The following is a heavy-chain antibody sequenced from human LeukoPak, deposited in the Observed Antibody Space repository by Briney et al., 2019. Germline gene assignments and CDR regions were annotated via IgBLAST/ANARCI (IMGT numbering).Heavy chain of an antibody. V-gene: IGHV3-21*01. CDR2: ISSSSSYI. J-gene: IGHJ4*02. CDR1: GFTFSSYS. Sequence: GGSLRLSCAASGFTFSSYSMNWVRQAPGKGLEWVSSISSSSSYIYYADSVKGRFTISRDNAKNLLYLQMNSLRAEDTAVYYCARDRLAVAGTFDYWGQGTLVTVSS. D-gene: IGHD6-19*01. CDR3: ARDRLAVAGTFDY.